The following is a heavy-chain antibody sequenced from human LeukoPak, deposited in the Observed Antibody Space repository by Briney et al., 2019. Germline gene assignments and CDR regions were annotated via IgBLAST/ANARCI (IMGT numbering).Heavy chain of an antibody. D-gene: IGHD5-18*01. Sequence: GGSLRLSCAASGFTLSSYAMSWVRQAPGKGLEWVSGFSGSGSSTFYADSVKGRFTISRDNAKNSLYLQMNSLRAEDTAVYYCASRGILGRYNYGWDYWGQGTLVTVSS. J-gene: IGHJ4*02. V-gene: IGHV3-23*01. CDR1: GFTLSSYA. CDR3: ASRGILGRYNYGWDY. CDR2: FSGSGSST.